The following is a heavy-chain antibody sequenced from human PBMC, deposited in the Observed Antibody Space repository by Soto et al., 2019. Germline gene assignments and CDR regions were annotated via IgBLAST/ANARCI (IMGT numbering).Heavy chain of an antibody. Sequence: XGSLRLSCPASGFTFSSYSMNWVRQAPGKGLEWVSSISSSSSYIYYADSVKGRFTISRDNAKNSLYLQMNSLRAEDTAVYYCAVDSSGYYFFDYWGQGTLVTVPQ. CDR2: ISSSSSYI. D-gene: IGHD3-22*01. CDR1: GFTFSSYS. CDR3: AVDSSGYYFFDY. V-gene: IGHV3-21*01. J-gene: IGHJ4*02.